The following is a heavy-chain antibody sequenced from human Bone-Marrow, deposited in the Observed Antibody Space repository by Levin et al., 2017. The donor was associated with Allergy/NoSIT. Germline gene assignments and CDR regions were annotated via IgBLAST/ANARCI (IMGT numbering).Heavy chain of an antibody. CDR1: GFTFSNYG. CDR2: MWFDGSNF. J-gene: IGHJ6*02. Sequence: GESLKISCAASGFTFSNYGMHWVRQAPGKGLEWVAVMWFDGSNFYYADSVKGRFTISRDNSKNTLYLQMNSLRAADTAMYYCARDLVPQYCSSRTCAKKKRDPKNYVMDVWGQGTTVSVSS. D-gene: IGHD2-2*01. V-gene: IGHV3-33*01. CDR3: ARDLVPQYCSSRTCAKKKRDPKNYVMDV.